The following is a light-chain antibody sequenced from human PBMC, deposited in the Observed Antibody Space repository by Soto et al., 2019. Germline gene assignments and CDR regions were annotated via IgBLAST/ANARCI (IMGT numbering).Light chain of an antibody. CDR3: QQYSTYSRT. Sequence: DIQMTQSPSTLSGSVGDRVTITCRASQTISSWLAWYQQKPGKAPKLLIYKASTLKSGVPSRFSGSGSGTEFTLTISSLQPDDFATYYCQQYSTYSRTFGQGTKVDNK. CDR2: KAS. CDR1: QTISSW. V-gene: IGKV1-5*03. J-gene: IGKJ1*01.